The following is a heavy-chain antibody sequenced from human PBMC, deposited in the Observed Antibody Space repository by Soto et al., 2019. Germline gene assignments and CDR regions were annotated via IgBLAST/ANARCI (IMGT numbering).Heavy chain of an antibody. Sequence: SVKVSCKASGGTFSSYAISWVRQAPGQGLEWMGGIIPIFGTANYAQKFQGRVTITADESTSTAYMELSSLRSEDTAVYYCARDFIFACRFGVVICRPSGAYGMDVWGQGTTVTV. CDR2: IIPIFGTA. V-gene: IGHV1-69*13. CDR1: GGTFSSYA. CDR3: ARDFIFACRFGVVICRPSGAYGMDV. D-gene: IGHD3-3*01. J-gene: IGHJ6*02.